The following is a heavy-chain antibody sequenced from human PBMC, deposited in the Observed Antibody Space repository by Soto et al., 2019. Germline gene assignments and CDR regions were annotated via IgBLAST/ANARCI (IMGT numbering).Heavy chain of an antibody. CDR3: ARPPYGDYAYYYFDY. Sequence: PGGSLRLSCAASGFSFSTYGLHWVRQAPGKGPEWVAFIRHDGSEKYYVDSVKGRFTISRDNSKNTVYLEMNSLRPEDTAVYYCARPPYGDYAYYYFDYWGQGTLVTVSS. CDR1: GFSFSTYG. V-gene: IGHV3-30*03. J-gene: IGHJ4*02. D-gene: IGHD4-17*01. CDR2: IRHDGSEK.